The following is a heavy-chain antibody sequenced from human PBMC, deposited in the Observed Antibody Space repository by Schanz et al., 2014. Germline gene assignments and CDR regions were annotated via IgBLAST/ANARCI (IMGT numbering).Heavy chain of an antibody. D-gene: IGHD5-12*01. CDR2: ISGGGGTT. V-gene: IGHV3-23*04. Sequence: EEQLVESGGGLVQPGGSLRLSCAASGFTFSSYAMSWVRQAPGKGLEWVSAISGGGGTTYYADSVKGRFTISRDNAKNTLYLQMNTLRAEDTAVYYCARKVVATIGGYYDNWGQGTLVTVSS. CDR1: GFTFSSYA. CDR3: ARKVVATIGGYYDN. J-gene: IGHJ4*02.